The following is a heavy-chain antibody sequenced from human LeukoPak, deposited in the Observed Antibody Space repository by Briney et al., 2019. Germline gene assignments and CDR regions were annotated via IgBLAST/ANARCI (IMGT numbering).Heavy chain of an antibody. CDR1: GGSISSYY. Sequence: PSETLSLTCTVSGGSISSYYWSWIRQPAGKGLEWIGRIYPSGSTNYNPSLKSRVTMSVDTSKNQFSLKLSSVTAADTAVYYCPRGSPTTDYYYCYMDVWGKGTTVTVCS. CDR2: IYPSGST. J-gene: IGHJ6*03. V-gene: IGHV4-4*07. D-gene: IGHD4-17*01. CDR3: PRGSPTTDYYYCYMDV.